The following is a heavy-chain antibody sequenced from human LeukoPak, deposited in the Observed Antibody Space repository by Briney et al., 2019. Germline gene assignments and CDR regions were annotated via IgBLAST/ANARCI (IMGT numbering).Heavy chain of an antibody. Sequence: GGSLRLSCAASGFTFSSYAMNWVRQAPGQGLEWVSTISGSGGSTYYADSVKGRFTISRDNSKNTLYLQMNSLRAEDTAIYYCAKADRADVPSKVDYWGQGTLVTVSS. J-gene: IGHJ4*02. CDR2: ISGSGGST. CDR3: AKADRADVPSKVDY. D-gene: IGHD3-10*01. V-gene: IGHV3-23*01. CDR1: GFTFSSYA.